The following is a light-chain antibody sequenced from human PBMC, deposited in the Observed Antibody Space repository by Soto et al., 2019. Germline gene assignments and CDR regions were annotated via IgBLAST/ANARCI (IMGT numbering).Light chain of an antibody. CDR2: GVS. V-gene: IGLV2-23*02. CDR3: CSYAGSSTMV. CDR1: SSDVGSYNR. Sequence: QSALTQPASVSGSPGQSITISCTGTSSDVGSYNRVSWYQHYPGKAPKVIIYGVSKRPAGVANRFSASKSGNPASLTISGLQAEDEAAYYCCSYAGSSTMVFGGGPKLTVL. J-gene: IGLJ3*02.